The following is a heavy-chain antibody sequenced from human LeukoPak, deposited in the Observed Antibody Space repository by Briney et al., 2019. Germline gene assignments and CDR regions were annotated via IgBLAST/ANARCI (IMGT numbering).Heavy chain of an antibody. CDR1: GGTFSSYA. CDR3: ARAEGIAAAGIFDY. CDR2: IIPIFGTA. Sequence: SVKVSCKASGGTFSSYAIGWVRQAPGQGLEWMGGIIPIFGTANYAQKFQGRVTITADESTSTAYMELSSLRSEDTAVYYCARAEGIAAAGIFDYWGQGTLVTVSS. D-gene: IGHD6-13*01. V-gene: IGHV1-69*13. J-gene: IGHJ4*02.